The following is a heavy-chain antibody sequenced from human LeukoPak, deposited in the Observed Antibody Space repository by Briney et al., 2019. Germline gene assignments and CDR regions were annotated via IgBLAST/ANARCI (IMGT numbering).Heavy chain of an antibody. Sequence: GSLRLSCAASGFTFSSYSMNWVRQAPGKGLEWIGEINHSGSTNYNPSLKSRVTISVDTSKNQFSLKLSSVTAADTAVYYCARGGPLSGSGAYYYYGMDVWGQGTTVTVSS. D-gene: IGHD3-10*01. CDR2: INHSGST. CDR1: GFTFSSYS. V-gene: IGHV4-34*01. J-gene: IGHJ6*02. CDR3: ARGGPLSGSGAYYYYGMDV.